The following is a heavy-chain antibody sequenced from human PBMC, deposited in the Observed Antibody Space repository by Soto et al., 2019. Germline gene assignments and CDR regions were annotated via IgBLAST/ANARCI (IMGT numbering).Heavy chain of an antibody. V-gene: IGHV1-69*01. Sequence: QVQLVQSGAEVKKPGSSVKVSCKASGGTFSSYAISWVRQAPGQGLEWMGGIIPIFGTANYAQKFQGRVTITADESTSTAYMELSSLRSEDTAMYYCARDQRVTAANHRYWYFDLWGRGTLVTVSS. CDR2: IIPIFGTA. J-gene: IGHJ2*01. CDR3: ARDQRVTAANHRYWYFDL. D-gene: IGHD2-21*02. CDR1: GGTFSSYA.